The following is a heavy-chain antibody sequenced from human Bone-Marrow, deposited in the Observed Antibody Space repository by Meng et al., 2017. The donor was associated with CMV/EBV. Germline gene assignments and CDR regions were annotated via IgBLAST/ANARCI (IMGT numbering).Heavy chain of an antibody. J-gene: IGHJ5*02. CDR1: GGPISGYY. CDR3: ASLWGSGYDYAFDP. Sequence: SETLSLTCTVSGGPISGYYWSWVRQPPGKGLEWIGYIYYSGSTNYNPSLKSRVTISVDTSKNQFSLKLTSVTAADTAVYYCASLWGSGYDYAFDPWGQGTWVTGSS. V-gene: IGHV4-59*01. CDR2: IYYSGST. D-gene: IGHD5-12*01.